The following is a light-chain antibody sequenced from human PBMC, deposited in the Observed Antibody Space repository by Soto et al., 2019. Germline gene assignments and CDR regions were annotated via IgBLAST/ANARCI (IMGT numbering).Light chain of an antibody. V-gene: IGKV1-27*01. CDR3: QKYSGPPYT. CDR2: TAS. Sequence: DIQMTQSPSSLSASVGDRVTITCRASQGIRNYLAWYQQKPGKVPKHLIYTASTLQSGVPSRFSGSGSGTDFTLTISSLQPEDVATYYCQKYSGPPYTFGQGTNLEIK. J-gene: IGKJ2*01. CDR1: QGIRNY.